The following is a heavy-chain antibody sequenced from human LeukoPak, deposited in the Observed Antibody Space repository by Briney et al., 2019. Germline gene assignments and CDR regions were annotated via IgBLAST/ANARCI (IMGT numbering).Heavy chain of an antibody. Sequence: GGSLRLSCAASGFTFSSYAMSWVRQAPGKGLEWVSAISGSGGSTYYADSVKGRFTISRDNSKNTVYLQMNSLRAEDTAVYYCARGGSYPSAFDIWGQGTMVTVSS. D-gene: IGHD1-26*01. V-gene: IGHV3-23*01. CDR2: ISGSGGST. CDR3: ARGGSYPSAFDI. CDR1: GFTFSSYA. J-gene: IGHJ3*02.